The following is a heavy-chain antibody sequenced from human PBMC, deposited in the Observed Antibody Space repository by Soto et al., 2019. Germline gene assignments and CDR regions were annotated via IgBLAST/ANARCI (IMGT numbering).Heavy chain of an antibody. CDR1: GGSIGSYY. Sequence: PSETLSLTCTVSGGSIGSYYWSWIRQPPGKGLEWIGYIYYSGSTNYNPSLKSRVTISVDTSKNQFSLKLSSVTAADTAVYYCARGTYDFWSGYCMVGNYYYGMDVWGQGTTVTVSS. D-gene: IGHD3-3*01. CDR3: ARGTYDFWSGYCMVGNYYYGMDV. CDR2: IYYSGST. V-gene: IGHV4-59*01. J-gene: IGHJ6*02.